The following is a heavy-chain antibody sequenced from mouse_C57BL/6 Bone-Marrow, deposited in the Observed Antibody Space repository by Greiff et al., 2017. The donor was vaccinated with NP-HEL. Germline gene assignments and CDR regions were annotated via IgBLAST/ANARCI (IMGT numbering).Heavy chain of an antibody. CDR1: GFTFSDYY. Sequence: EVQLVESGGGLVQPGGSLKLSCAASGFTFSDYYMYWVRQTPEKRLEWVAYISNGGGSTYYPDTVKGRFTISRDNAKNTLYLQMSRLKSEDTAMYYCASLITTVVAEGDAMDYWGQGTSVTVSS. CDR2: ISNGGGST. CDR3: ASLITTVVAEGDAMDY. V-gene: IGHV5-12*01. J-gene: IGHJ4*01. D-gene: IGHD1-1*01.